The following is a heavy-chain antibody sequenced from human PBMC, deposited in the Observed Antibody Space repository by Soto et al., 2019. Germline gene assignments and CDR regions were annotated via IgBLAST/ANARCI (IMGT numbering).Heavy chain of an antibody. CDR3: AIDVMVREVIVKTTLAFDI. CDR1: GYTFTSYG. J-gene: IGHJ3*02. Sequence: ASVKVSCKASGYTFTSYGISWVRQAPGQGLEWMGWISAYNGNTNYAQKLQGRVTMTTDTSTSTAYMELRSLRSDDTAVYYCAIDVMVREVIVKTTLAFDIWGQGTMVTASS. CDR2: ISAYNGNT. D-gene: IGHD3-10*01. V-gene: IGHV1-18*04.